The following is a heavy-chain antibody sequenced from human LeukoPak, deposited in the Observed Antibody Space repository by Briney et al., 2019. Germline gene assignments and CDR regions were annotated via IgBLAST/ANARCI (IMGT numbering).Heavy chain of an antibody. J-gene: IGHJ5*02. V-gene: IGHV3-30*02. CDR3: AKDVSIFGVVIVNWFDP. CDR2: IRYDGSNK. CDR1: GFTFSSYG. Sequence: GWSLRLSCAASGFTFSSYGMHWARQAPGKGLEWVAFIRYDGSNKYYADSMKGRFTISRDNSKNTLYLQMNSLRAEDTAVYYCAKDVSIFGVVIVNWFDPWGQGTLVTVSS. D-gene: IGHD3-3*01.